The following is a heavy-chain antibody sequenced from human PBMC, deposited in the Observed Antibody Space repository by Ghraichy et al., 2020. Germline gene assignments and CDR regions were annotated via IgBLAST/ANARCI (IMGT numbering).Heavy chain of an antibody. CDR3: ARDDYYGSGSYDPSYYYGMDV. Sequence: GGSLRLSCAASGFTFSDYYMSWIRQAPGKGLEWVSYISSSGSTIYYADSVKGRFTISRDNAKNSLYLQMNSLRAEDTAVYYCARDDYYGSGSYDPSYYYGMDVWGQGTTVTVSS. CDR2: ISSSGSTI. J-gene: IGHJ6*02. CDR1: GFTFSDYY. V-gene: IGHV3-11*01. D-gene: IGHD3-10*01.